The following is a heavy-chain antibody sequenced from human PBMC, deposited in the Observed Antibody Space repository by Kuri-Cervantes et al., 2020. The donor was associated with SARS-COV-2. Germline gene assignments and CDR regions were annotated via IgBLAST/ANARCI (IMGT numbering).Heavy chain of an antibody. CDR3: AKGVQLWSCWDY. V-gene: IGHV3-30*18. Sequence: GESLKISCAASGFTFSSYGMHWVRQAPGKGLEWVAVISYDGSNKYYADSVKGRFTISRDNSKNTLYLQMNSLRAEDTAVYYCAKGVQLWSCWDYWGQGTLVTVSS. D-gene: IGHD5-18*01. CDR1: GFTFSSYG. J-gene: IGHJ4*02. CDR2: ISYDGSNK.